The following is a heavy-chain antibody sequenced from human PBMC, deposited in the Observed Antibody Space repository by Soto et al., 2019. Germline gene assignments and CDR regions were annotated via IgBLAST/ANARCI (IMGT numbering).Heavy chain of an antibody. Sequence: ASVKVSCKASGYTFTSYGISWVRQAPGQGLEWMGWISAYNGNTNYAQKLQGRVTMTTDTSTSTAYMELRSLRSDDTAVYYCARDRRIAARQGSVRGVDYWGQGTLVTVSS. V-gene: IGHV1-18*01. J-gene: IGHJ4*02. CDR2: ISAYNGNT. D-gene: IGHD6-6*01. CDR3: ARDRRIAARQGSVRGVDY. CDR1: GYTFTSYG.